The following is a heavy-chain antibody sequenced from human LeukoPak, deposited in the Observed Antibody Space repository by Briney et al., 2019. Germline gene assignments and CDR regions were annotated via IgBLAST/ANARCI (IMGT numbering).Heavy chain of an antibody. V-gene: IGHV3-23*01. Sequence: GGSLRLSCGASGFTFSSYAMSWVRQAPGKGLEWVSGISGSGGSTYYADSVKGRFTISRDNPKNTVYLQMNSLRDEDTAVYYCAKRAAGATKTFDYWGQGTLVTVSS. D-gene: IGHD1-26*01. J-gene: IGHJ4*02. CDR1: GFTFSSYA. CDR3: AKRAAGATKTFDY. CDR2: ISGSGGST.